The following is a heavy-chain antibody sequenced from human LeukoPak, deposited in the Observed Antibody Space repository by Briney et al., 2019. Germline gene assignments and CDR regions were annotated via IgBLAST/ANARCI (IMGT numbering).Heavy chain of an antibody. CDR2: IYYSGST. CDR1: GGSISSYY. J-gene: IGHJ4*02. Sequence: PETLSLTCTVSGGSISSYYWSWIRQPPGKGLEWIGYIYYSGSTNYNPSLKSRVTISVDTSKNQFSLKLSSVTAADTAVYYCARGYYYDSSGFDYWGQGTLVTVSS. V-gene: IGHV4-59*01. D-gene: IGHD3-22*01. CDR3: ARGYYYDSSGFDY.